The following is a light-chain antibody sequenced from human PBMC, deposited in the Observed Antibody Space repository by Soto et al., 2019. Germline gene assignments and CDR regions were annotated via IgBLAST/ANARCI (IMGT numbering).Light chain of an antibody. CDR1: QNINNW. CDR3: QQYNTYSWT. J-gene: IGKJ1*01. Sequence: DIQMTQSPSTLSASVGDRVTITCRASQNINNWLAWYQQKPGKAPNLLIYEASNLESGVPSRFGGRRSGTEFTLTISSLQPEDFATYYCQQYNTYSWTFGQGTKVEIK. CDR2: EAS. V-gene: IGKV1-5*03.